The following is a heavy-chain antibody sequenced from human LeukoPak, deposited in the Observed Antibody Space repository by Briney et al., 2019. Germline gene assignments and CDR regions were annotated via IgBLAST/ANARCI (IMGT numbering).Heavy chain of an antibody. CDR1: GFTFSSYV. V-gene: IGHV3-33*01. D-gene: IGHD6-19*01. Sequence: PGGSLRLSCAASGFTFSSYVMHWVRQAPGKGLGWWAVIWSDGSNKYYSDSVKGRFTISRDNSKNTLYLQMNTLRAEDTAVYYCARAPVAASYYFDYWGQGTLVTVSS. CDR2: IWSDGSNK. J-gene: IGHJ4*02. CDR3: ARAPVAASYYFDY.